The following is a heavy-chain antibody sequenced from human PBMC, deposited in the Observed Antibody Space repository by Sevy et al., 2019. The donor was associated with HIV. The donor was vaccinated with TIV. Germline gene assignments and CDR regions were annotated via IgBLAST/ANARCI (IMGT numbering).Heavy chain of an antibody. J-gene: IGHJ4*02. CDR2: ISSSGSTI. Sequence: GGSLRLSCAASGFTFSDYYMSWIRQAPGKGLEWVSYISSSGSTIYYADSVKGRFTISRDNAKNSLYLQMNSLRAEDTAVYYCARRPYYGSGGYYNLGGNDYWGQGTLVTVSS. V-gene: IGHV3-11*01. CDR1: GFTFSDYY. D-gene: IGHD3-10*01. CDR3: ARRPYYGSGGYYNLGGNDY.